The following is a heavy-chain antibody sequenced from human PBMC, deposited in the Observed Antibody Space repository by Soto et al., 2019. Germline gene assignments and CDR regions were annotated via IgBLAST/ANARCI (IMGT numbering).Heavy chain of an antibody. J-gene: IGHJ5*02. V-gene: IGHV4-30-4*01. Sequence: SETLSLTCAVSGGSISSGDYYWSWIRQPPGKGLEWIGYIYYSGSTYYNPSLKSRVTISVDTSKNQFSLKLSSVTAADTAVYYCARAQSTTVTWFDPWGQGTLVTVSS. CDR2: IYYSGST. D-gene: IGHD4-4*01. CDR3: ARAQSTTVTWFDP. CDR1: GGSISSGDYY.